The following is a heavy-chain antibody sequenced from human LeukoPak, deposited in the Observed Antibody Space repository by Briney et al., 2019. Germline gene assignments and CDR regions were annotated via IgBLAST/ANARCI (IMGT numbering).Heavy chain of an antibody. Sequence: ASVKVSCKVSGYTLTELSMHWVRQAPGKGLEWMGGFDPEGGETIYAQKFQGRVTMTEDTSTDTAYMELSSLRSEDTAVYYCATSSDTAVPPFDYWGQGTLVTVSS. J-gene: IGHJ4*02. CDR1: GYTLTELS. D-gene: IGHD2-2*01. CDR3: ATSSDTAVPPFDY. CDR2: FDPEGGET. V-gene: IGHV1-24*01.